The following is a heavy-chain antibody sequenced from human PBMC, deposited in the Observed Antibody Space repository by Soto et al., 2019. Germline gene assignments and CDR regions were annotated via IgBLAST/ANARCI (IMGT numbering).Heavy chain of an antibody. CDR1: GFAFSNYE. D-gene: IGHD3-3*01. CDR2: ISLSGSTI. CDR3: ARHPLRFLEWFFDY. Sequence: GGSLRLSCAASGFAFSNYEMNWVRQAPGNGLEWVSYISLSGSTIYYADSVKGRFTISRDDAKNSLYLQMDSLRAADTAVYYCARHPLRFLEWFFDYWGQGTLVTVSS. J-gene: IGHJ4*02. V-gene: IGHV3-48*03.